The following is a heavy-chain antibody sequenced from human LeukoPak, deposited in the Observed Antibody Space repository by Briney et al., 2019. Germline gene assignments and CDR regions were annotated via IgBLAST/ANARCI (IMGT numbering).Heavy chain of an antibody. CDR1: GDSISSSTDY. Sequence: SETLSLTCTVSGDSISSSTDYWGWIRQPPGKGLQWIASIYHSGNSYYHPSFESRVSISVDTSKNQFSLKLSSVTAADTAVYYCARSGPPLMVRGVISWFDPWAQGTLVTVSS. V-gene: IGHV4-39*07. D-gene: IGHD3-10*01. CDR3: ARSGPPLMVRGVISWFDP. J-gene: IGHJ5*02. CDR2: IYHSGNS.